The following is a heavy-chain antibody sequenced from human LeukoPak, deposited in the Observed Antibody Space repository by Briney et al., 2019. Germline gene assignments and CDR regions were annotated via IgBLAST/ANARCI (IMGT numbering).Heavy chain of an antibody. CDR1: GFTFSSYW. Sequence: GGSLRLSCAASGFTFSSYWMHWLRQEPRKGLVWVSRISTDGSSRSYADSVKGRFTISGDNGKNTLYLQMNSLRAEDTAVYYCASYLTSIPSGMDVWGQGATVTASS. D-gene: IGHD2/OR15-2a*01. V-gene: IGHV3-74*01. CDR3: ASYLTSIPSGMDV. CDR2: ISTDGSSR. J-gene: IGHJ6*02.